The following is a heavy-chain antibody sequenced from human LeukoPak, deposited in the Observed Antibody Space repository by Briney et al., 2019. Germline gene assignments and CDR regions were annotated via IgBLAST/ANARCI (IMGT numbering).Heavy chain of an antibody. J-gene: IGHJ4*02. V-gene: IGHV3-21*01. CDR3: ARSLGFYDSSGAYYFDY. CDR2: ISSRNSYI. CDR1: EFTFSHYT. D-gene: IGHD3-22*01. Sequence: KPGGSLRLSCAASEFTFSHYTMNWVRQAPGKGLEWVSSISSRNSYIYYADSVKGRFTISGDNAEKSLYLQTNSLRAEDTAVYYCARSLGFYDSSGAYYFDYWGQGTLVTVSS.